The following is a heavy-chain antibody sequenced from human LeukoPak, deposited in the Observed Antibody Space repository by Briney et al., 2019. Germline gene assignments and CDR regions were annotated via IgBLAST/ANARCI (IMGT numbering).Heavy chain of an antibody. Sequence: GASLRLFCAASGFTFSSYAMSWVRQAPGKGLEWVSAISGSGGSTYYADSVKGRFTISRDNSKNTLYLQMNSLRAEDTAVYYCAKDREYSGSWLDAFDIWGQGTMVTVSS. CDR2: ISGSGGST. CDR3: AKDREYSGSWLDAFDI. D-gene: IGHD1-26*01. J-gene: IGHJ3*02. V-gene: IGHV3-23*01. CDR1: GFTFSSYA.